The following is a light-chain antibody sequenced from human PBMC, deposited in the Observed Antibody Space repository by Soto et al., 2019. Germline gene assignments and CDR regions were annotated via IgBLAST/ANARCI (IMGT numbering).Light chain of an antibody. J-gene: IGKJ3*01. V-gene: IGKV1-33*01. CDR3: QHCDYLPI. CDR1: QDITSY. CDR2: DAS. Sequence: DIQMTQSPSSLSASVGDRVTITCQASQDITSYLNWYQHKPGKAPKLLIYDASILEAGVPPRFSGSGSGTDFTLTISSLXXXXVATYYCQHCDYLPIFGPGTTVDFK.